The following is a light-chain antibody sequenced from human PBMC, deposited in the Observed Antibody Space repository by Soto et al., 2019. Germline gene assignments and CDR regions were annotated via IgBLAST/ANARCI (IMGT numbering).Light chain of an antibody. CDR2: NAS. V-gene: IGKV1-5*03. CDR3: QQYNNYSEA. J-gene: IGKJ1*01. Sequence: EIKVTKSPFTLSVSVGDRATITCKASQTISSWLAWYQQKPGKAPKLLIYNASTLNTGVPSRFSGSGSGTEFTLTISSLQSEDFAAYYCQQYNNYSEAFGQGTKVDIK. CDR1: QTISSW.